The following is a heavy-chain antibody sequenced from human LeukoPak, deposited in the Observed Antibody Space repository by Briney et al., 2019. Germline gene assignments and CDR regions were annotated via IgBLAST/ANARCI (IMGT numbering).Heavy chain of an antibody. CDR1: GGSISSSSYY. Sequence: SETLSLTCTVSGGSISSSSYYWGWIRQPPGKGLEWIGSIYYSGSTYYNPSLKSRVTISADPSKSQFSLKLSSVTAADTAVYYCARDRGHIVVVTAIQAFDYWGQGTLVTVSS. D-gene: IGHD2-21*02. CDR2: IYYSGST. J-gene: IGHJ4*02. V-gene: IGHV4-39*07. CDR3: ARDRGHIVVVTAIQAFDY.